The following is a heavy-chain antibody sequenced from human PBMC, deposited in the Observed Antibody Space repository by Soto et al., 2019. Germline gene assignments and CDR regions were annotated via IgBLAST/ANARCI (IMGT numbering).Heavy chain of an antibody. Sequence: SETLSLTYTVSGGSISSSSYYWGWIRTPPGKGLERIGSIYYSGSTYYNPSLKSRVTISVDTSKNQFSLKLSSVTAADTAVYYCARGQCGGSCYSRDSNWFDPWGQGTLVTVSS. V-gene: IGHV4-39*07. CDR1: GGSISSSSYY. J-gene: IGHJ5*02. D-gene: IGHD2-15*01. CDR2: IYYSGST. CDR3: ARGQCGGSCYSRDSNWFDP.